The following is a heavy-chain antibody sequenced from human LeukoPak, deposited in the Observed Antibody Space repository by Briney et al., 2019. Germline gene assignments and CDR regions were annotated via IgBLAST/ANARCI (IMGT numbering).Heavy chain of an antibody. CDR1: GFTFSSYS. CDR3: AIKAKGDY. D-gene: IGHD3-10*01. CDR2: ISTSSSYI. Sequence: GGSLRLSCTASGFTFSSYSMNWVRQAPGKGLEWVSSISTSSSYIYYADSVKGRFTISRDNARNSLYLQMNSLRAEDTAVYYCAIKAKGDYWGQGTLVIVSS. J-gene: IGHJ4*02. V-gene: IGHV3-21*04.